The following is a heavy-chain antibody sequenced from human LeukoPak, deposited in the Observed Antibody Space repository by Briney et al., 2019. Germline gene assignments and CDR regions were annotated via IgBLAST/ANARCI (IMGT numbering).Heavy chain of an antibody. CDR1: GGSISSSSYY. CDR2: IYYSGST. J-gene: IGHJ6*02. CDR3: ARRGAMADIYYYYGMDV. D-gene: IGHD5-18*01. V-gene: IGHV4-61*05. Sequence: SETLSLTCTVSGGSISSSSYYWGWIRQPPGKGLEWIGYIYYSGSTNYNPSLKSRVTISVDTSKNQFSLKLSSVTAADTAVYYCARRGAMADIYYYYGMDVWGQGTTVTVSS.